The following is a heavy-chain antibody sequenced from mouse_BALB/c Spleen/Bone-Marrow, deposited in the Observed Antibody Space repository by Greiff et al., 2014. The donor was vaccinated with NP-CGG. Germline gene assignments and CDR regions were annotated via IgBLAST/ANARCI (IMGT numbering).Heavy chain of an antibody. CDR1: GYSFTGYT. J-gene: IGHJ1*01. CDR2: INPYNGGT. D-gene: IGHD1-1*01. CDR3: ARGYGSSYWYFDV. V-gene: IGHV1-18*01. Sequence: DVQLQESGPELVKPGASMKISCKASGYSFTGYTMNWVKQSHGKNLEWIGLINPYNGGTSYNQKLKGKATLTVDKSSSTAYMELLSLTSEDSAVYYCARGYGSSYWYFDVWDAGTTVTVSS.